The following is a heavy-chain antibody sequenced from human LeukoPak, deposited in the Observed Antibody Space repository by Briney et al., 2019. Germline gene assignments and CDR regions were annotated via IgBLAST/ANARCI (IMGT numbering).Heavy chain of an antibody. V-gene: IGHV3-7*04. CDR1: GFTFSSYW. J-gene: IGHJ4*02. CDR3: AWGSEFDY. CDR2: IKIDGSEK. Sequence: PVGSLRLSCAASGFTFSSYWMSWGRQAPGKGLEWLANIKIDGSEKYYVDSVNGRFNISRHNAKNSLYLQMNSQRAEDTAVYDCAWGSEFDYWGQGTLVTVSS.